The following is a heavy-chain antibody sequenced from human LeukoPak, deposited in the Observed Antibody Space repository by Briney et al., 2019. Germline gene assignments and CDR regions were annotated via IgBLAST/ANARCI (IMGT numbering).Heavy chain of an antibody. CDR1: AFTFSSYA. J-gene: IGHJ4*02. V-gene: IGHV3-23*01. Sequence: SGGSLRLSCAASAFTFSSYAMSWVRQAPGKGLEWVSVISGGGGSTFYADSVKGRFTISRDNSKNTLYLQMNSLRAEDTAIYYCARGVSSGLYHIDYWGQGTLVTVSS. CDR2: ISGGGGST. D-gene: IGHD6-19*01. CDR3: ARGVSSGLYHIDY.